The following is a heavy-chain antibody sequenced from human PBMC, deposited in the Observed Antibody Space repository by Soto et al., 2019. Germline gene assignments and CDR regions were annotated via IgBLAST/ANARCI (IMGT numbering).Heavy chain of an antibody. V-gene: IGHV3-30-3*01. D-gene: IGHD5-18*01. J-gene: IGHJ6*02. CDR2: ISYDGANK. CDR3: AKDGGGYNYGYVMLDKYYYGMDV. Sequence: QVQLVESGGGVVQPGRSLRLSCAASGFTFSTYAIHWVRQAPGKGLEWVAVISYDGANKYYADSVRGRFTISRDNSKNTLFLQMSSLTAEDTAVYYCAKDGGGYNYGYVMLDKYYYGMDVWGQGTTVTVSS. CDR1: GFTFSTYA.